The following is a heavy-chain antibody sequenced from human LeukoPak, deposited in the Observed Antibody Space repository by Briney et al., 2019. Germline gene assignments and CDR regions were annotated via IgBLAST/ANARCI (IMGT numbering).Heavy chain of an antibody. CDR2: IYYSGST. J-gene: IGHJ4*02. CDR3: ARGITIFGVASTYFDY. V-gene: IGHV4-30-4*01. D-gene: IGHD3-3*01. CDR1: GGSISSGDYY. Sequence: PSETLSLTCTVSGGSISSGDYYWSWIRQPPGKGLEWIGYIYYSGSTYYNPSLKSRVTISVDTSKNQFPLKLSSVTAADTAVYYCARGITIFGVASTYFDYWGQGTLVTVSS.